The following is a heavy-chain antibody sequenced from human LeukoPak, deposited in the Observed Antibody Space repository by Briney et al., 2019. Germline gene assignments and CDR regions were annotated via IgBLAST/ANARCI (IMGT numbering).Heavy chain of an antibody. J-gene: IGHJ3*02. Sequence: SETLSLTCTVPGGSISSYYWSWIRQPPGKGLEWIGYIYYSGSTNYNPSLKSRVTISVDTSKNQFSLKLSSVTAADTAVYYCARQQQLRYGGAFDIWGQGTMVTVSS. CDR1: GGSISSYY. V-gene: IGHV4-59*01. CDR2: IYYSGST. D-gene: IGHD6-13*01. CDR3: ARQQQLRYGGAFDI.